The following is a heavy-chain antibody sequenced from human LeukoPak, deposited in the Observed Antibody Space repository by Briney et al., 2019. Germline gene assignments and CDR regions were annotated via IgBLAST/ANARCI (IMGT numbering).Heavy chain of an antibody. J-gene: IGHJ4*02. CDR2: INPNSGGT. D-gene: IGHD1-26*01. Sequence: ASVKVSCKASGYTFTSYAMNWVRQAPGQGLEWMGWINPNSGGTNYAQKFQGRVTMTRDTSISIAYMELSRLRSDDTAVYYCARGPRGSYYGEAFDYWGQGTLVTVSS. CDR1: GYTFTSYA. V-gene: IGHV1-2*02. CDR3: ARGPRGSYYGEAFDY.